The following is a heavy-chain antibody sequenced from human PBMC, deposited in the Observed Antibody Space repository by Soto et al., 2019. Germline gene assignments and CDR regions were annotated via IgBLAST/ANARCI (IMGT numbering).Heavy chain of an antibody. J-gene: IGHJ6*02. D-gene: IGHD3-9*01. Sequence: VKVSCKASGGTFSSYAISWVRQAPGQGLEWMGGIIPIFGTANYAQKFQGRVTITADESTSTAYMELSSLRSEDTAVYYCARADYDILTGYSYYGMDVWGQGTTVTVSS. CDR2: IIPIFGTA. CDR1: GGTFSSYA. CDR3: ARADYDILTGYSYYGMDV. V-gene: IGHV1-69*13.